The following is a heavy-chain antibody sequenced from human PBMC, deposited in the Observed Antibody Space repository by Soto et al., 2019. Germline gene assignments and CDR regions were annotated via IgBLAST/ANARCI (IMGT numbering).Heavy chain of an antibody. CDR2: IYPGDSDT. CDR1: GYRFTSYW. Sequence: QPQKIACKGSGYRFTSYWIGWVRQMPGKGLEWMGIIYPGDSDTRYSPSFQGQVTISADKSISTAYLQWSSLKASDTAMYYCARASGEDAFDIWGQGTMVTVSS. V-gene: IGHV5-51*01. CDR3: ARASGEDAFDI. J-gene: IGHJ3*02.